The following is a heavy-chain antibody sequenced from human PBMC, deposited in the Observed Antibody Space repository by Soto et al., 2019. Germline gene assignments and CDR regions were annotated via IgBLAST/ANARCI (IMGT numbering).Heavy chain of an antibody. Sequence: QVQLQESGPGLVKPSETLSLTCTVSGGSISSYYWSWIRQPPGTGLEWIGYIYYSGSTNYNPSLKSRVTISVDTSKNQFSLKLSSVTAADTAVYYCARHVAFYGDYWFDPWGQGTLVTVSS. V-gene: IGHV4-59*08. CDR3: ARHVAFYGDYWFDP. CDR1: GGSISSYY. CDR2: IYYSGST. D-gene: IGHD4-17*01. J-gene: IGHJ5*02.